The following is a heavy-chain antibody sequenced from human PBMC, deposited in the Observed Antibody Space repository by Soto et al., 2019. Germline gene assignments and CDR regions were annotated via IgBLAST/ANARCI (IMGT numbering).Heavy chain of an antibody. CDR3: AHTPQQQLMYSFDY. V-gene: IGHV2-5*01. J-gene: IGHJ4*02. Sequence: SGPTLVNPTQTLTLTCTFSWFSLSTSRVGVGGIRQPPGKALEWLALIYWNDDKRYSPSLKSRLTITKDTSKTQVVLTMTNMDPVDTATYYCAHTPQQQLMYSFDYWGQGTLVTVSS. CDR1: WFSLSTSRVG. CDR2: IYWNDDK. D-gene: IGHD6-13*01.